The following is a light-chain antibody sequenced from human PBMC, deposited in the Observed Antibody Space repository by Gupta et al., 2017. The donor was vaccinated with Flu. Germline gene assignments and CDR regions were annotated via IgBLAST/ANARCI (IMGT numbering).Light chain of an antibody. Sequence: PGERATLSCRASQSVSTYLAWYQQKPGQAPRLLIYDASNRATGIPARFSGSGSGTDFTLTISSLEPEDFAVYYCQQRSNWLTFGGGTKVEIK. V-gene: IGKV3-11*01. CDR3: QQRSNWLT. J-gene: IGKJ4*01. CDR2: DAS. CDR1: QSVSTY.